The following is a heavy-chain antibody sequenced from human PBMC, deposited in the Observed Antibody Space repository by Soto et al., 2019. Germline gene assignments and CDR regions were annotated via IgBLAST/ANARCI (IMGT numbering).Heavy chain of an antibody. D-gene: IGHD5-18*01. Sequence: ASVKVSCNASGYTFTSYAMNWLRQAPGQRLEWMGWINAGNGNTKYSQKFQGRVTITRDTSASTAYMELSSLRSEDTAVYYCARDLRGYSYGYRPYYYCDMDVWRQGTTVTV. CDR3: ARDLRGYSYGYRPYYYCDMDV. J-gene: IGHJ6*01. CDR2: INAGNGNT. V-gene: IGHV1-3*01. CDR1: GYTFTSYA.